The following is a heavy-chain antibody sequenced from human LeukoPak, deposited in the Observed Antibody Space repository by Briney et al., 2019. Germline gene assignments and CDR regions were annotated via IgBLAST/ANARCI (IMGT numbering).Heavy chain of an antibody. J-gene: IGHJ6*03. CDR1: GGSISSYY. Sequence: SETLSLTFNVSGGSISSYYWSWIRQPPGKGLEWIGYIYYSGSTNYNPSLKSRVTISVDTSKNQFSLKLSPVTAADTAVYYCARSGFIAARPPGHYYMDVWGKGTTVTVSS. CDR3: ARSGFIAARPPGHYYMDV. D-gene: IGHD6-6*01. V-gene: IGHV4-59*01. CDR2: IYYSGST.